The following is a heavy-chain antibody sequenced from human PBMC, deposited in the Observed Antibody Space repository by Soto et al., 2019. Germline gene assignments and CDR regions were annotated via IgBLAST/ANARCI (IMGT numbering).Heavy chain of an antibody. CDR1: GYTFTSYV. D-gene: IGHD2-15*01. Sequence: ASVKVSCKASGYTFTSYVISWVRQAPGQGLEWMGWISAYNGNTNYAQKLQGRVTMTTDTSTSTAYMELRSLRSVDTAVYYCATLGYCSGGSCYSTPYFDYWGQGTLVTVS. J-gene: IGHJ4*02. CDR3: ATLGYCSGGSCYSTPYFDY. V-gene: IGHV1-18*04. CDR2: ISAYNGNT.